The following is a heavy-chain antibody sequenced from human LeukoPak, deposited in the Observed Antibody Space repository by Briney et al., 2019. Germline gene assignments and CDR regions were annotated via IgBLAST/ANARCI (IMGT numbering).Heavy chain of an antibody. CDR2: INWNGGST. CDR1: GFIFDDYG. V-gene: IGHV3-20*04. D-gene: IGHD2-2*01. J-gene: IGHJ4*02. CDR3: ARDRDIVVVPAAMRGAFDY. Sequence: PGGSLRLSCAASGFIFDDYGMSWVRQAPGKGLEWVSGINWNGGSTGYADSVKGRFTISRDNAKNSLYLQMNSLRAEDTALYYCARDRDIVVVPAAMRGAFDYWGQGTLVTVSS.